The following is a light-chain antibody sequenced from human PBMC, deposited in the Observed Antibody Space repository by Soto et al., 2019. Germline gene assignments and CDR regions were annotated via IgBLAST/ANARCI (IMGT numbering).Light chain of an antibody. CDR2: AAS. CDR1: QSVSGY. V-gene: IGKV1-39*01. J-gene: IGKJ1*01. Sequence: IQLDQSPSSLSASVGDRVTLTCRTSQSVSGYLNWYQQEPGKAPKLLIYAASSLQSGVPSRFSGSGSGTDFSLTISSLQPEDFATYYCQQTYTSPRTFGQGTKVDI. CDR3: QQTYTSPRT.